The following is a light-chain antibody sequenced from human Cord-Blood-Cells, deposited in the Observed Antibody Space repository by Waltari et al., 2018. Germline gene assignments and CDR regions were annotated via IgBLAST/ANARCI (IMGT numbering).Light chain of an antibody. V-gene: IGLV2-14*01. CDR2: DVS. J-gene: IGLJ2*01. CDR3: SSYTSSSNVV. Sequence: QSALTQPASVSWSPGQSITISCTGTSSDVGGYNYVSWYQQHPGKAPKLMIYDVSNRPSGVSNRFSGSKSGNTASLTISGLQAEDEADYYCSSYTSSSNVVFGGGTKLTVL. CDR1: SSDVGGYNY.